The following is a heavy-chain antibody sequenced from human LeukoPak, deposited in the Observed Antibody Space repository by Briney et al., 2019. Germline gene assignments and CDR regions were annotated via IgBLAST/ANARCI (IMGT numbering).Heavy chain of an antibody. J-gene: IGHJ6*02. CDR2: ISGSGGST. CDR1: GFTLSSYA. V-gene: IGHV3-23*01. CDR3: AKGLMYGMDV. D-gene: IGHD2-8*01. Sequence: GGSLRLSCAASGFTLSSYAMSWVRQAPGKGLEWVSGISGSGGSTYYADSVKGRFTISRDNSKNTLYLQMNSVRAEDTAVYYCAKGLMYGMDVWGQGTTVTVSS.